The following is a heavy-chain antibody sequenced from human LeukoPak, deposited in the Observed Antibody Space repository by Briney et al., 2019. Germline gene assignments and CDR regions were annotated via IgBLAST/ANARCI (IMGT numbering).Heavy chain of an antibody. V-gene: IGHV4-38-2*01. CDR3: ARYCTSTTCILRGFDY. D-gene: IGHD2-2*01. CDR1: GYSFTSGHY. CDR2: IYHTGSA. J-gene: IGHJ4*02. Sequence: SETLSLTCSVSGYSFTSGHYWGWIRQPTGKGLEWIANIYHTGSAHYNPSLKSRVTISVDTSKNQFSLKLSSVTDADTAVYYCARYCTSTTCILRGFDYWGQGTLVTVSS.